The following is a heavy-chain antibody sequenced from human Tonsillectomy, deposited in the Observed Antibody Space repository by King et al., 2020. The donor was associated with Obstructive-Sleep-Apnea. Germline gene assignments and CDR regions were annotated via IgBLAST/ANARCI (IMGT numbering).Heavy chain of an antibody. CDR3: VKEVGYCSGDTCQLHALDI. D-gene: IGHD2-15*01. CDR2: ISNNGGTT. V-gene: IGHV3-64D*09. CDR1: GFNFRNYP. Sequence: VQLVESGGGLVQPGWSLRLSCSASGFNFRNYPMHWVRQAPGKGLEYVSAISNNGGTTYYADSVKGRFTISRDNSKNTLYLKMSSLRTEDTAMYYCVKEVGYCSGDTCQLHALDIWGHGTMVTVSS. J-gene: IGHJ3*02.